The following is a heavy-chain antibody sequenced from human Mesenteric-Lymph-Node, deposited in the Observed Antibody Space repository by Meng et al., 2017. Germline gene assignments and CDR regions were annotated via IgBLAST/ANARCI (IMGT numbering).Heavy chain of an antibody. CDR3: VRDTRRGGGWFDP. D-gene: IGHD3-10*01. V-gene: IGHV4-30-2*01. CDR1: GASITSGDYS. CDR2: IYHGVNI. Sequence: QVQRQQLGAGLLKPSETLSLAGAVYGASITSGDYSWTWIRQPPGKGLEWIGYIYHGVNIYYTPSLRSRVTISVDKSRNQFSLKLTSVSAADTAVYYCVRDTRRGGGWFDPWGQGTLVTVSS. J-gene: IGHJ5*02.